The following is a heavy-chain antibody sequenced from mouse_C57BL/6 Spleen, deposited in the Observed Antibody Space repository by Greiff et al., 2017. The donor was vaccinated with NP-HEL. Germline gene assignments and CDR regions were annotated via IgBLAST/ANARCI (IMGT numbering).Heavy chain of an antibody. CDR3: ARLITTVVHFDY. CDR1: GYTFTDYY. J-gene: IGHJ2*01. D-gene: IGHD1-1*01. V-gene: IGHV1-26*01. Sequence: EVQLQQSGPELVKPGASVKISCKASGYTFTDYYMNWVKQSHGKSLEWIGDINPNNGGTSYNQKFKGKATLTVDKSSSTAYMELRSLTSEDSAVYYCARLITTVVHFDYWGQGTTLTVSS. CDR2: INPNNGGT.